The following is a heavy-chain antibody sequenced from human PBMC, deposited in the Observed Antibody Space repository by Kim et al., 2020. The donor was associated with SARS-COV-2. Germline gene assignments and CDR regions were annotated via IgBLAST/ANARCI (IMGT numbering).Heavy chain of an antibody. V-gene: IGHV1-69*13. CDR2: IIPIFGTA. J-gene: IGHJ4*02. D-gene: IGHD2-21*02. CDR1: GGTFSSYP. CDR3: ARGPPLDYGGNSLWYIDF. Sequence: SVKVSCKASGGTFSSYPISWVRQAPGQGLEWMGEIIPIFGTANYAEKFQGRVTITADESTTTGYMELSSLRSEDTAVYYCARGPPLDYGGNSLWYIDFWGQGTLVTVSS.